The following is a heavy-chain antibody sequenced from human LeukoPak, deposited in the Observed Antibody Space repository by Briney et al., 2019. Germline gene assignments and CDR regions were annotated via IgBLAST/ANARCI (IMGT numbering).Heavy chain of an antibody. J-gene: IGHJ4*02. CDR1: GFTFSSYA. CDR2: IYSGGST. Sequence: SGGSLRLSCAASGFTFSSYAMSWVRQAPGKGLEWVSVIYSGGSTYYADSVKGRFTISRHNSKNTLYLQMNSLRAEDTAVYYCASGPLITMIVDYAYFDYWGQGTLVTVSS. CDR3: ASGPLITMIVDYAYFDY. D-gene: IGHD3-22*01. V-gene: IGHV3-53*04.